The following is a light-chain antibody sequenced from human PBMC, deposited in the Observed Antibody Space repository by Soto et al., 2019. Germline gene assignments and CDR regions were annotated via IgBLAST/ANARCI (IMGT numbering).Light chain of an antibody. CDR2: GTS. CDR3: QKYCNSLT. J-gene: IGKJ4*01. CDR1: QSISSTY. Sequence: ILLPHSPGPLSLSPGERATLSCRASQSISSTYLAWCQQKPGRAPIILTYGTSTRATGIPARFSGSRSGKDFTPNIRRLAAEYFAVYFLQKYCNSLTFGRGTKVDIK. V-gene: IGKV3-20*01.